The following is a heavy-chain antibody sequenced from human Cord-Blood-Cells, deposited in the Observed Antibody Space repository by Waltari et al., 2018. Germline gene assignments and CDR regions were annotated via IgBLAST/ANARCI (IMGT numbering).Heavy chain of an antibody. J-gene: IGHJ4*02. D-gene: IGHD1-26*01. CDR2: IYHSGST. V-gene: IGHV4-38-2*01. CDR1: GYSISSGYY. CDR3: ASGQWELRVYDY. Sequence: QVQLQESGPGLVKPSETLSLTCAVSGYSISSGYYWGWIRQPPGKGLEWIGSIYHSGSTYYNPSLKSRVTISVDTSKIQFSLKLSSVTAADTAVYYCASGQWELRVYDYWGQGTLVTVSS.